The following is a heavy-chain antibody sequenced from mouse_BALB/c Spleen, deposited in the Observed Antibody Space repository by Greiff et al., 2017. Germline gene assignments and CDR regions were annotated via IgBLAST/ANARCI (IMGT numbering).Heavy chain of an antibody. D-gene: IGHD4-1*02. CDR2: ISSGGSYT. V-gene: IGHV5-6*01. CDR3: ARLSTGTPYFDY. CDR1: GFTFSSYG. Sequence: EVQVVESGGDLVKPGGSLKLSCAASGFTFSSYGMSWVRQTPDKRLEWVATISSGGSYTYYPDSVKGRFTISRDNAKNTLYLQMSSLKSEDTAMYYCARLSTGTPYFDYWGQGTTLTVSS. J-gene: IGHJ2*01.